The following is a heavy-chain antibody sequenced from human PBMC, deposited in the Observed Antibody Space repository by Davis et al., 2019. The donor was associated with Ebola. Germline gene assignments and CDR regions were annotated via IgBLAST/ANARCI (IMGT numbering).Heavy chain of an antibody. J-gene: IGHJ4*02. Sequence: ASVKVSCKASGYTFTSYYMHWVRQAPGQGLEWMGIINPSGGSTSYAQKFQGRVTMTRDTSTSTVYMELSSLTSDDTAVYYCASPRSGTYGGYLEYWGQGTLVTVSS. V-gene: IGHV1-46*01. D-gene: IGHD1-26*01. CDR3: ASPRSGTYGGYLEY. CDR1: GYTFTSYY. CDR2: INPSGGST.